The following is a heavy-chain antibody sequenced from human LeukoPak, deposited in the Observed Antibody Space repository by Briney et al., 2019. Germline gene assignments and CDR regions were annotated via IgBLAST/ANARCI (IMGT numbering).Heavy chain of an antibody. CDR1: GFTFSSYA. CDR3: AKSPITGTTPTPRGDY. Sequence: GGSLRLSCAASGFTFSSYAMSWVRQAPGKGLEWVSAKGGSGGSTYYADSVKGRFTISRDNSKNTLYLQMNSLRAEDTAVYYCAKSPITGTTPTPRGDYWGRGTLVTVSS. J-gene: IGHJ4*02. D-gene: IGHD1-7*01. CDR2: KGGSGGST. V-gene: IGHV3-23*01.